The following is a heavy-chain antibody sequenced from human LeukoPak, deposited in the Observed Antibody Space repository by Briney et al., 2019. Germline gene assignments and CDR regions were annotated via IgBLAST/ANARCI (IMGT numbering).Heavy chain of an antibody. Sequence: GGSLRLTCAASGFTVSSNYMSWVRQAPGKGLEWVSVIYSGGSTYYADSVKGRFTISRDNSKNTLYLQMNSLRAEDTAVYYCARDCSSTSCRGGFDPWGQGTLVTVSS. CDR3: ARDCSSTSCRGGFDP. V-gene: IGHV3-66*02. CDR2: IYSGGST. J-gene: IGHJ5*02. CDR1: GFTVSSNY. D-gene: IGHD2-2*01.